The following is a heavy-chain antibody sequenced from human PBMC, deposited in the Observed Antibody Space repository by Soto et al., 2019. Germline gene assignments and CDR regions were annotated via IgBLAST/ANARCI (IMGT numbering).Heavy chain of an antibody. CDR3: AREASVLIPAAQPSRFDS. CDR1: GYGFMKYG. Sequence: ASVKVSCKGVGYGFMKYGINCVLQSPLQWLEWVGCISPYSGYTHSAQKFHGRLTLTTDTAASTAYMELRILRSADTALYYCAREASVLIPAAQPSRFDSWGQGTLVTVSS. CDR2: ISPYSGYT. J-gene: IGHJ4*02. V-gene: IGHV1-18*01. D-gene: IGHD2-2*01.